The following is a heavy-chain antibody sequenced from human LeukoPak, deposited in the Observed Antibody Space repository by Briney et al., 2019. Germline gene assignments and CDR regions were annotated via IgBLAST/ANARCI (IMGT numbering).Heavy chain of an antibody. CDR2: INPRGGST. D-gene: IGHD6-19*01. CDR3: ARDQVGEYSSGWDFDY. V-gene: IGHV1-46*01. CDR1: GYTFTSYY. Sequence: ASVKVSCKASGYTFTSYYMHWVRQATGQGLEWMGIINPRGGSTSYAQKFQGRVTMTRDTSTSTVYMELSSLRSEDTAVYYCARDQVGEYSSGWDFDYWGQGTLVTVSS. J-gene: IGHJ4*02.